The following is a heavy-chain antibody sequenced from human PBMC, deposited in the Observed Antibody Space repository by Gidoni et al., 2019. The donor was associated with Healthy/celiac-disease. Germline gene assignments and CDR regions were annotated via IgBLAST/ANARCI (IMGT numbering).Heavy chain of an antibody. CDR1: GGSIISSSYY. J-gene: IGHJ4*02. Sequence: QLQLQESGPGLVKPSETLSLTCTVSGGSIISSSYYWGWIRQPPGKGLEWIGSIYYSGSTYYNPSLKSRVTISVDTSKNQFSLKLSSVTAADTAVYYCARVSLTRYAFDYWGQGTLVTVSS. V-gene: IGHV4-39*01. D-gene: IGHD2-8*01. CDR3: ARVSLTRYAFDY. CDR2: IYYSGST.